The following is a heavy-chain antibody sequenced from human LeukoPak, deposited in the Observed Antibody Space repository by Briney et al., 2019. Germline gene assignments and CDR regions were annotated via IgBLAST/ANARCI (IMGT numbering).Heavy chain of an antibody. CDR2: MNPNSGNT. CDR3: ARTPFGH. D-gene: IGHD3-10*01. CDR1: GYTFTSYD. J-gene: IGHJ4*02. Sequence: ASVKVSCKASGYTFTSYDINWVRQATGQGLEWMGWMNPNSGNTGYAQKFQGRVTITADESTSTAYMELSSLRSEDTAVYYCARTPFGHWGQGTLVTVSS. V-gene: IGHV1-8*01.